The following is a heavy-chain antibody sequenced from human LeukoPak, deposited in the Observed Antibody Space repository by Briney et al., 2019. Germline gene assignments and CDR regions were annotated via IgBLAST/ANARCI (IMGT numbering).Heavy chain of an antibody. CDR1: GFTFSNHG. D-gene: IGHD3-10*01. Sequence: GGSLRLSCASSGFTFSNHGIHWVRQAPGTGLESVSDISDSRHTTYYADSVKGRFTISGDKSKNTLYLQMKSLRAEDTAVYYCGKGGAVSSKSITMIRGTRRYYYYMGGWGKGATVT. CDR3: GKGGAVSSKSITMIRGTRRYYYYMGG. J-gene: IGHJ6*03. CDR2: ISDSRHTT. V-gene: IGHV3-23*01.